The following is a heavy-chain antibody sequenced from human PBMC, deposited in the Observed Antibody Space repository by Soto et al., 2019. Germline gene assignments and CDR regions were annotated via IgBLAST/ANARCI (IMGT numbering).Heavy chain of an antibody. CDR3: ARGNYGPDY. J-gene: IGHJ4*02. CDR1: GFTFRTSW. V-gene: IGHV3-74*03. D-gene: IGHD3-10*01. CDR2: INDDGSTT. Sequence: EVQLVESGGGLVQPGLSLRLSCAASGFTFRTSWMYWVRQPPGKGLVWVSRINDDGSTTTYADSVKGRFTISRDNAKNTLFMQMDSLRAEDMGVYYCARGNYGPDYWGQGTLVTVSS.